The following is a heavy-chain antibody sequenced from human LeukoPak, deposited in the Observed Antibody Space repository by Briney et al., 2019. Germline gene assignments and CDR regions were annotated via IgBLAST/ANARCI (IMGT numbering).Heavy chain of an antibody. CDR2: IYYSGST. Sequence: KSSETLSLTCTVSGGSISSSSYYWGWIRQPPGKGLEWIGSIYYSGSTYYNPSLKSRVTISVDTSKNQFSLKLSSVTAADTAVYYCARHAPAYYDFWSGYSDAFDIWGQGTMVTVSS. V-gene: IGHV4-39*01. D-gene: IGHD3-3*01. CDR1: GGSISSSSYY. J-gene: IGHJ3*02. CDR3: ARHAPAYYDFWSGYSDAFDI.